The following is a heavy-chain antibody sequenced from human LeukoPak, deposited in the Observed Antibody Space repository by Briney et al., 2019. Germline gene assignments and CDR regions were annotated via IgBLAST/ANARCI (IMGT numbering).Heavy chain of an antibody. V-gene: IGHV3-30*02. CDR3: VKDPSSGWLDYFDN. J-gene: IGHJ4*02. CDR2: VRHDGSNQ. D-gene: IGHD6-19*01. Sequence: PGGSLRLSRAASGFTFSSYGMHWVRQVAGKGLEWVTFVRHDGSNQYYADSVKGRFTISRDNSKNTLYLQMNSLRAEDTAVYYCVKDPSSGWLDYFDNWGQGTLVTVSS. CDR1: GFTFSSYG.